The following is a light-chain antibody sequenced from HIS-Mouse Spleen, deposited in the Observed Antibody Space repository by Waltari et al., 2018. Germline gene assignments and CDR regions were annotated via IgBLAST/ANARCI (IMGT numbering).Light chain of an antibody. CDR3: AAWDDSLSGVV. CDR2: RNN. CDR1: SSNIGSNY. V-gene: IGLV1-47*01. Sequence: QSVLTQPPSASGTPGQRVTISCSGRSSNIGSNYVYWYQQLPGTAPKLLIYRNNTRPSGVPDRFSGSKSGTSSSLAISGLRSEDEADYYCAAWDDSLSGVVFGGGTKLTVL. J-gene: IGLJ2*01.